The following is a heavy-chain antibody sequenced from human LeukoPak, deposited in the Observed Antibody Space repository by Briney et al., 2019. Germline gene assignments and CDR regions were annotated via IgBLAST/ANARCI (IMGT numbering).Heavy chain of an antibody. CDR2: IYYSGST. V-gene: IGHV4-59*13. J-gene: IGHJ4*02. D-gene: IGHD3-22*01. Sequence: SETLSLACTVSGVSISTYYWSWIRQPPGKGLEWIGYIYYSGSTNYNPSLKSRVTISVDTSKNQFSLKLSSVTAADTAVYYCARDTGDSSGYHFDYWGQGTLVTVSS. CDR3: ARDTGDSSGYHFDY. CDR1: GVSISTYY.